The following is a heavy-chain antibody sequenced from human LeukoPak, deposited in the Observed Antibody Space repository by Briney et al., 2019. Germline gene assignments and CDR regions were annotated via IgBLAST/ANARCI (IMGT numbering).Heavy chain of an antibody. J-gene: IGHJ4*02. CDR1: GYTLTELS. CDR2: FDPEDGET. V-gene: IGHV1-24*01. CDR3: ATVRRYCGGDCTLGYYFDY. Sequence: ASVKVSCTVSGYTLTELSMHWVRQAPGKGLEWMGGFDPEDGETIYAQKFQGRVTMTEDTSTDTAYMELSSLRSEDTAVYYCATVRRYCGGDCTLGYYFDYWGQGTLVTVSS. D-gene: IGHD2-21*02.